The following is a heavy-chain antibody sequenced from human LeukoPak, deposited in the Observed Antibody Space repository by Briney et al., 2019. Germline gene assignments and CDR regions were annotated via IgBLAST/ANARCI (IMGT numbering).Heavy chain of an antibody. V-gene: IGHV4-34*01. D-gene: IGHD2-2*01. J-gene: IGHJ5*02. CDR3: ASNFRGVVPAALYNWFDP. CDR1: GGSFSGYY. Sequence: SETLSLTCAVYGGSFSGYYWSWIRQPPGKGLEWIGEINHNGTTNYNPSLKSRVTISVDTSKNQFSLKLSSVTAADTAVYYCASNFRGVVPAALYNWFDPWGQGTLVTVSS. CDR2: INHNGTT.